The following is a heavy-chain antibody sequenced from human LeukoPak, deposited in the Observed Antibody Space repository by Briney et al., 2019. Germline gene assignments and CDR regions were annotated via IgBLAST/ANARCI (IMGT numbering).Heavy chain of an antibody. V-gene: IGHV3-21*01. CDR3: ASTLDHPYYDFWSDYYGMDV. CDR1: GFTFSSYA. J-gene: IGHJ6*02. CDR2: ISSSSSYI. Sequence: PGGSLRLSCAASGFTFSSYAMSWVRQAPGKGLEWVSSISSSSSYIYYADSVKGRFTISRDNAKNSLYLQMNSLRAEDTAVYYCASTLDHPYYDFWSDYYGMDVWGQGTTVTVSS. D-gene: IGHD3-3*01.